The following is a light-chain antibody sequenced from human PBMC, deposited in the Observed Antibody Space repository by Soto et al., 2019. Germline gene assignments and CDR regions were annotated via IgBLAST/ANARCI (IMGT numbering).Light chain of an antibody. CDR2: DAS. V-gene: IGKV3-11*01. J-gene: IGKJ1*01. CDR1: QSVSSY. Sequence: EIVLTQPPATLCLSPVARATLSCRASQSVSSYLAWYQQKPGQAPRLLIYDASNRATGIPARFSGSGSGTDFTLTISSLEPEDFAVYYCQQRSNWLRPWTFGQGTKVDI. CDR3: QQRSNWLRPWT.